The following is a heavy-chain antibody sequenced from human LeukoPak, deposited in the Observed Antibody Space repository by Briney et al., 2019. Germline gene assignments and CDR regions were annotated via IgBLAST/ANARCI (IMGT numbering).Heavy chain of an antibody. J-gene: IGHJ5*02. CDR1: GFDLHTYE. Sequence: TGGSLRLSCAASGFDLHTYEMNWVRQAPGKGLEWIADITISGHTKNYADSVKGRFNISRDSARTSLYLQMNSLRVEDTGVYFCARGDPHADLWGQGTLVTVSS. CDR2: ITISGHTK. CDR3: ARGDPHADL. V-gene: IGHV3-48*03.